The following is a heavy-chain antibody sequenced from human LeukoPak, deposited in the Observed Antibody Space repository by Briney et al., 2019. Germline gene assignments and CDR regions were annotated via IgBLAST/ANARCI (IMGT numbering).Heavy chain of an antibody. D-gene: IGHD2-2*01. V-gene: IGHV1-46*01. J-gene: IGHJ5*02. CDR3: ARGGYCSSNSCYHPNWFDP. CDR2: INPSGGST. Sequence: ASVKVSCKASGYTFTSYYMHWVRQAPGQGLEWMGIINPSGGSTSYAQKFQGRVTMTRDTSISTAYMELSRLRSDDTAVYYCARGGYCSSNSCYHPNWFDPWGQGTLVTVSS. CDR1: GYTFTSYY.